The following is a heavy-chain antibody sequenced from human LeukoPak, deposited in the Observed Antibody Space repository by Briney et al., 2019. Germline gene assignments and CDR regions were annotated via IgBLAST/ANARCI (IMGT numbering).Heavy chain of an antibody. Sequence: RSETLSLTCTVSGGSISSSSYYWGWIRQPPGRGLEWIGSIYYSGSTYYNPSLKSRVTISVDTSKNQFSLNLSSVTAADTAVYYCARGYGDFYWGQGTLVTVSS. CDR3: ARGYGDFY. D-gene: IGHD4-17*01. CDR1: GGSISSSSYY. J-gene: IGHJ4*02. CDR2: IYYSGST. V-gene: IGHV4-39*07.